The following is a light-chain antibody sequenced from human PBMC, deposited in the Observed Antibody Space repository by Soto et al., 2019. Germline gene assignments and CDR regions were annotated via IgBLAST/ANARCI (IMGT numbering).Light chain of an antibody. CDR2: SDN. J-gene: IGLJ2*01. V-gene: IGLV1-44*01. CDR1: NSNIGSNT. Sequence: QSVLTQPPSTSGTPGQRVTMSCSGGNSNIGSNTVYWYQQLPGTAPKLLIHSDNQRPSGVPDRFSASKSGTSASLAISGLQSQDEADYYCAAWDDSRSGLVVFGGGTQLTVL. CDR3: AAWDDSRSGLVV.